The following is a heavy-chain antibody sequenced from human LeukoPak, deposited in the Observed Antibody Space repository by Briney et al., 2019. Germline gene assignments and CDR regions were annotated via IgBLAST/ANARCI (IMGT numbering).Heavy chain of an antibody. CDR2: IDWNGGST. J-gene: IGHJ4*02. Sequence: PGGSLRLPCAASGFTFDEYGMSWVRQTPGKGLEWVAGIDWNGGSTGYADSVKGRFTISRNNAKNSLYLQMNSLRAEDTALYYCARRAMIVVATPAVDYWGQGTLVTVSS. CDR3: ARRAMIVVATPAVDY. CDR1: GFTFDEYG. V-gene: IGHV3-20*04. D-gene: IGHD3-22*01.